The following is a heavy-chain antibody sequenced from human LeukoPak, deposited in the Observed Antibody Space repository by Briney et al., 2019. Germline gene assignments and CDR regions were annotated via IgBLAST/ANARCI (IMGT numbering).Heavy chain of an antibody. Sequence: PGGSLRLSCAASGFTFSSYAMSWVRQAPGKGLEWVANINEEGSEKSYVDSVKGRFTISRDNAKNSLYLQMNSLRAEDTAVYYCTRSFLWLYGYDYWGQGTLVTVSS. CDR2: INEEGSEK. CDR3: TRSFLWLYGYDY. CDR1: GFTFSSYA. D-gene: IGHD3-10*01. V-gene: IGHV3-7*01. J-gene: IGHJ4*02.